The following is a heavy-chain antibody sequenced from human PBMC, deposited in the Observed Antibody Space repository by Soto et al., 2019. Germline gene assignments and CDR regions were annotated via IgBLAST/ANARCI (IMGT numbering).Heavy chain of an antibody. CDR1: GVTLRAYY. J-gene: IGHJ5*02. D-gene: IGHD2-2*01. CDR2: IYYSGST. V-gene: IGHV4-59*01. CDR3: AGHRDIVVVPAATRFDP. Sequence: PSETLSLTCNVSGVTLRAYYWSWIRQPPGKGLEWIGYIYYSGSTNYNPSLKSRVTISVDTSKNQFSLKLSSVTAADTAVYYCAGHRDIVVVPAATRFDPWGQGTLVTVSS.